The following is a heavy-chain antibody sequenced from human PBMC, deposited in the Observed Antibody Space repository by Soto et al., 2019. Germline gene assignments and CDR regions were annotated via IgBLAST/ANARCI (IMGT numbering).Heavy chain of an antibody. CDR3: ARVWRRGWYFEL. Sequence: SETRSLTCTASGGSMSSYYWTWSRQPPGKGLEWIGYISYSGRPASNPSLKSRVTMSVDTCKSQFSLNLTSATAADTAIYYCARVWRRGWYFELWGSGTLVTVSS. J-gene: IGHJ2*01. CDR1: GGSMSSYY. CDR2: ISYSGRP. V-gene: IGHV4-59*01. D-gene: IGHD1-1*01.